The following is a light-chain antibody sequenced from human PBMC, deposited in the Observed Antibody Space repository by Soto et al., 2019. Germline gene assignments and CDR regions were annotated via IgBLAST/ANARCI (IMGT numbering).Light chain of an antibody. CDR1: QSVSSGY. V-gene: IGKV3-20*01. CDR2: GAS. Sequence: EIVLTQSPGTLSLSPGDGATLSCRASQSVSSGYLAWYQQKPGQAPRLLIYGASRRATGIPDRFSGSGSGTDFTLSISRLEPEDFAVYYCQQYGSSPYTFGQGTKLEIK. J-gene: IGKJ2*01. CDR3: QQYGSSPYT.